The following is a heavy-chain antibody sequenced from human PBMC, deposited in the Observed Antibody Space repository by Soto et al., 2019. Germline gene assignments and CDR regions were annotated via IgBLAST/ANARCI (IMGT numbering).Heavy chain of an antibody. Sequence: EVQLVESEGGLVQRGGSLRLSCAASGFTFNYYWMHWVRQAPGQGLVWVSHIHSDGSSTTYADSVKGRFTISRDNAKNTLYLQMSSVRAEDTAVYYCARGDKGGFDLWGQGTTVTVSS. CDR2: IHSDGSST. CDR3: ARGDKGGFDL. CDR1: GFTFNYYW. V-gene: IGHV3-74*01. D-gene: IGHD2-21*02. J-gene: IGHJ3*01.